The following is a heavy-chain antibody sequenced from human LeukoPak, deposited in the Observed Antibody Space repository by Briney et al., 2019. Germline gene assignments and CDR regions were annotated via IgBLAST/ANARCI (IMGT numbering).Heavy chain of an antibody. Sequence: SSVKVSCKASGGTFSSYAISWVRQAPGQGLKWMGGIIPIFGTANYAQKFQGRVTITADESTSTAYMELSSLRSEDTAVYYCARENPISGPTVVYWGQGTLVTVSS. CDR1: GGTFSSYA. CDR3: ARENPISGPTVVY. D-gene: IGHD6-19*01. CDR2: IIPIFGTA. J-gene: IGHJ4*02. V-gene: IGHV1-69*01.